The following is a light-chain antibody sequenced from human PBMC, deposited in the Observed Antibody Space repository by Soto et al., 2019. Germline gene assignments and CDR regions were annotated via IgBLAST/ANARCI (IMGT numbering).Light chain of an antibody. V-gene: IGKV3-20*01. CDR2: GAS. CDR1: QSVSNNH. CDR3: QQYGSSTYT. J-gene: IGKJ2*01. Sequence: EIVLTQSPGSLSLSPRERATLSCRASQSVSNNHSAWYQQKPGQAPRLLISGASRRATGIPDRFSGSGSGTEFTLTISRLEPEDFAVYYCQQYGSSTYTFGQGTKVDIK.